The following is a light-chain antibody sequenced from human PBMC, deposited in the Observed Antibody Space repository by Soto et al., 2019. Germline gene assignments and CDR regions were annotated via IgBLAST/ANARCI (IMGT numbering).Light chain of an antibody. CDR2: QVS. CDR1: QGLVYSDGNTF. V-gene: IGKV2-30*01. Sequence: DVVMTQSPLSLSVTLGQPASISCRSSQGLVYSDGNTFLNWFHQRPGQSPRRLIYQVSNRDSGVPDRLSGSGSGTDYTLTISGVEAEDVGIYYCVQGTHWPWTFGQGTKVEIK. J-gene: IGKJ1*01. CDR3: VQGTHWPWT.